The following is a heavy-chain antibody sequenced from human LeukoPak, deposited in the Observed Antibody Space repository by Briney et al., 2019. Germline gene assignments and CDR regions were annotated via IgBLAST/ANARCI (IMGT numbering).Heavy chain of an antibody. V-gene: IGHV3-23*01. D-gene: IGHD3-3*01. CDR2: ISGSGGST. J-gene: IGHJ4*02. Sequence: PGGSLRLSCAASGFTFSSYAMSWVRQAPGKGLEWVSAISGSGGSTYYADSVKGRFTISRDNSKNTLYLQMNSLRAEDTAVYYCAKVGRDFWSGLPQYYFDYWGQGTLVTVSS. CDR1: GFTFSSYA. CDR3: AKVGRDFWSGLPQYYFDY.